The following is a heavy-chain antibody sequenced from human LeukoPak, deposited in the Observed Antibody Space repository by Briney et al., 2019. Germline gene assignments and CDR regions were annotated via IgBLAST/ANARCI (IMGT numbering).Heavy chain of an antibody. CDR1: GFTFSSYD. CDR3: ARGIKYYDILTGSHFDY. D-gene: IGHD3-9*01. Sequence: GGSLRLSCAACGFTFSSYDMHWVRQATGKGLEWVSAIGTAGDTYYPGSVKGQFTISRENAKNSLYLQMNRLRAGDTAVYYCARGIKYYDILTGSHFDYWGQGTLVTVSS. J-gene: IGHJ4*02. V-gene: IGHV3-13*03. CDR2: IGTAGDT.